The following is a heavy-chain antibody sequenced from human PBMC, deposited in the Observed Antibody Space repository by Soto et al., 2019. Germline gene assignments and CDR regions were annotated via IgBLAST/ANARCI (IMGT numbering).Heavy chain of an antibody. V-gene: IGHV3-53*01. CDR3: ARESVTIFPRAKGGYYYYGMDV. CDR1: GFTVSSNY. D-gene: IGHD3-3*01. Sequence: GGSLRLSCAASGFTVSSNYMSWVRQAPGKGLEWVSVIYSGGSTYYADSVKGRFTISRDNSKNTLYLQMNSLRAEDTAVYYCARESVTIFPRAKGGYYYYGMDVWGQGTTVTVSS. CDR2: IYSGGST. J-gene: IGHJ6*02.